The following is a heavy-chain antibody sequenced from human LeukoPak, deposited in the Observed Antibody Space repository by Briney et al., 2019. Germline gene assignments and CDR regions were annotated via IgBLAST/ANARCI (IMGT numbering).Heavy chain of an antibody. V-gene: IGHV3-48*02. CDR1: GFTFNTYD. D-gene: IGHD2/OR15-2a*01. Sequence: GGFLRLSCAASGFTFNTYDMNWVRQAPGRGLEWVSYISSNSGITNYADSVKGRFTISRDNAKKSLYLQMNSLRDEDTAVYYCARILNYWGQGTLVTVSS. CDR2: ISSNSGIT. CDR3: ARILNY. J-gene: IGHJ4*02.